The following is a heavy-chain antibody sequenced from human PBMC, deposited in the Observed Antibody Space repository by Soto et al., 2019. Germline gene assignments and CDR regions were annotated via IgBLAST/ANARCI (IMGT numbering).Heavy chain of an antibody. V-gene: IGHV3-7*01. CDR3: ARDSRIAARPVFFWFDP. J-gene: IGHJ5*02. CDR2: IKQDGSEK. D-gene: IGHD6-6*01. CDR1: GFTFSSYW. Sequence: VQLVESGGGLVQPGGSLRLSCAASGFTFSSYWMSWVRQAPGKGLEWVANIKQDGSEKYYVDSVKGRFTISRDNAKNSLYLQMNSLRAEDTAVYYCARDSRIAARPVFFWFDPWGQGTLVTVSS.